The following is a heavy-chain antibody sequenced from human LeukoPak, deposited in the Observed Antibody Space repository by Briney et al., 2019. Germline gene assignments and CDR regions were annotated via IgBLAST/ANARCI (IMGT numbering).Heavy chain of an antibody. V-gene: IGHV3-30-3*01. Sequence: GGSLRLSCAASGFTFSSYAMHWVRQAPGKGLEWVAVISYDGSNKYYADSVKGRFTISRDNSKNTLYLQMNSLRAEDTAVYYCARGRCSGGSCYSVYYYYGMDVWGQGTTVTVSS. D-gene: IGHD2-15*01. J-gene: IGHJ6*02. CDR2: ISYDGSNK. CDR3: ARGRCSGGSCYSVYYYYGMDV. CDR1: GFTFSSYA.